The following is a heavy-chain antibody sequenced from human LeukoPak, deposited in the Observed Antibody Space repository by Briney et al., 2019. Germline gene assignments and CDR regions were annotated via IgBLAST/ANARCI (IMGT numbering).Heavy chain of an antibody. CDR2: VSGSGVST. D-gene: IGHD6-19*01. CDR3: AKVGSGWYYFDY. V-gene: IGHV3-23*01. Sequence: GGSLRLSCAASGFTFSSYAMSWVSQAPGKGLEWVSAVSGSGVSTYYADSVKGRFTISRDNSKNTLYLQMYSLRAEDTAVYYCAKVGSGWYYFDYWGQGTLATVSS. CDR1: GFTFSSYA. J-gene: IGHJ4*02.